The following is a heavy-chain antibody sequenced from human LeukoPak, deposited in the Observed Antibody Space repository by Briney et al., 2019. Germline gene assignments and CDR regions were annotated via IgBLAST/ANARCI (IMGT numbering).Heavy chain of an antibody. V-gene: IGHV3-74*01. Sequence: GGSVRLSCAASGFTYSSYWMHWVRQAPGKGLVWVSRINSDGSSTSYADSVKGRFTISRDNAKNTLYLQMNSLRAEDTAVYYCARDYYDSSDLDYWGQGTLVTVSS. CDR1: GFTYSSYW. D-gene: IGHD3-22*01. J-gene: IGHJ4*02. CDR3: ARDYYDSSDLDY. CDR2: INSDGSST.